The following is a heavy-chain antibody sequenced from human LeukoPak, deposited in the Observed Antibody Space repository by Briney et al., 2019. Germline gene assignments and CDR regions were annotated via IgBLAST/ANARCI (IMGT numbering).Heavy chain of an antibody. D-gene: IGHD6-19*01. Sequence: GGSLRLSCAASGFIFSNNGMHWVRQAPGKGLEWVAFIRYDGSNEYYADSVKGRFTTSRDNSKNTLYLQMNSLRAEDTAVYYCAKDADSGWSYFDHWGQGTLVTVSS. CDR3: AKDADSGWSYFDH. J-gene: IGHJ4*02. CDR2: IRYDGSNE. V-gene: IGHV3-30*02. CDR1: GFIFSNNG.